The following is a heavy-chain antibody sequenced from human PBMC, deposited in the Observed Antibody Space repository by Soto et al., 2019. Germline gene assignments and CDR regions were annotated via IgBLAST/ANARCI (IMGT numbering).Heavy chain of an antibody. CDR3: ARESGGYGSSTRYGLDV. D-gene: IGHD6-25*01. CDR2: IYYSGST. CDR1: GGSISSVGHY. Sequence: SETLSLTCSVSGGSISSVGHYWTWIRQQPGKGLEWIGYIYYSGSTDYNPSLKSRVTISVDRSKNQFSLNLNSVTAADTAIYYCARESGGYGSSTRYGLDVWGQGTTVTVSS. V-gene: IGHV4-31*03. J-gene: IGHJ6*02.